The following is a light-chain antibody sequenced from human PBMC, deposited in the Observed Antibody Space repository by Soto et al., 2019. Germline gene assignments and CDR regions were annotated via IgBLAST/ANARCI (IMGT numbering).Light chain of an antibody. CDR3: QAWDSSTGV. J-gene: IGLJ1*01. V-gene: IGLV3-1*01. Sequence: SYELTQPPSVSVSPGQTASITCSGDKLGDKYACWYQQKPGQSPVLVIYQDSKRPSGIPDRLSGSNSGNTATLTISGTQAMEEADYYCQAWDSSTGVFGTGTKVTVL. CDR1: KLGDKY. CDR2: QDS.